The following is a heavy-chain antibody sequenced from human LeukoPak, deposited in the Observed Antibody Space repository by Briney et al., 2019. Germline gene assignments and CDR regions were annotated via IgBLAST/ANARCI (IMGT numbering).Heavy chain of an antibody. Sequence: GGSLRLSCAASGFTLSSYWMSWVRQAPGKGLEWVANIKYDGSGKYYADSVKGRFTFSRDDAKNSLYLEMNRLRVEDTAVYYCARDLFSGSYQEDFWGQGTLVTVSS. CDR1: GFTLSSYW. CDR2: IKYDGSGK. CDR3: ARDLFSGSYQEDF. J-gene: IGHJ4*02. D-gene: IGHD1-26*01. V-gene: IGHV3-7*01.